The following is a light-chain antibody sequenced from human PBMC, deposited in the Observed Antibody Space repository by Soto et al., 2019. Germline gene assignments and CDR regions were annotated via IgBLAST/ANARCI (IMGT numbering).Light chain of an antibody. CDR2: TND. J-gene: IGLJ1*01. Sequence: QSVLTQPPSASGTLGQRVTISCSGSSSNIGINYVYWYQQRPGTAPKLLIYTNDQRPSGVPDRFSGSKSGTSASLAISGLRSEDEGDYYCAAWDDSLSAYVFGTGTKLTVL. CDR1: SSNIGINY. V-gene: IGLV1-47*02. CDR3: AAWDDSLSAYV.